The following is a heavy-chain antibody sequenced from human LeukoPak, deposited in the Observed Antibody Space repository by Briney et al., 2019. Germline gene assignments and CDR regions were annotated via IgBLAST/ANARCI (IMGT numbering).Heavy chain of an antibody. CDR2: MYSDGSA. J-gene: IGHJ4*02. V-gene: IGHV3-53*01. CDR3: ARTIAMTGIDYVDQ. D-gene: IGHD6-19*01. Sequence: PGGSLRLSCAASGFTVSSNYMSWVRQAPGKGLEWVSVMYSDGSAYYADSVKGRFTISRDNSKNRLFLQMNSLRAEDTAVYFCARTIAMTGIDYVDQWGQGTLVTVS. CDR1: GFTVSSNY.